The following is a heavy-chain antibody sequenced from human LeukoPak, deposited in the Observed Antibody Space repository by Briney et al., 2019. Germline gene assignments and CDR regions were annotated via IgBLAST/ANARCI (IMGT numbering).Heavy chain of an antibody. J-gene: IGHJ5*02. CDR1: GGCISSSSYY. CDR3: ATHRKGITMVRGVINWFDP. CDR2: IYYSGST. V-gene: IGHV4-39*01. D-gene: IGHD3-10*01. Sequence: NPSETLSLTCTVSGGCISSSSYYWGWIRQPPGQGLEWIGSIYYSGSTYYNPSLKSRVTISVDTSKNQVSLKLSSVTAADTAVYYCATHRKGITMVRGVINWFDPWGQGTLVTVSS.